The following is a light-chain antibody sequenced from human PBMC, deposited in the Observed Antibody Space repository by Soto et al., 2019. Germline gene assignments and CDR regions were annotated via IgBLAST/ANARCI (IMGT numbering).Light chain of an antibody. CDR1: SSDVGGYNL. Sequence: QSALAPPASVSGSPGQSITISCTGTSSDVGGYNLVSWYQQHPGKAPKLMIYEVTKRPSGVSNRFSGSKSGNTASLTISGLQAEDEADYYCCSYAGSSTSLYVFGTGTKVTVL. CDR3: CSYAGSSTSLYV. V-gene: IGLV2-23*02. CDR2: EVT. J-gene: IGLJ1*01.